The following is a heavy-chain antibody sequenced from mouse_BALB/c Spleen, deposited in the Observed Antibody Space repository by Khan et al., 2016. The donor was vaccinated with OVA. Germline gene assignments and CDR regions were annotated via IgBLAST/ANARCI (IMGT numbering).Heavy chain of an antibody. D-gene: IGHD2-3*01. J-gene: IGHJ4*01. CDR2: INTNTGEP. CDR1: GYTFTNYG. V-gene: IGHV9-3*02. CDR3: ARSRWLLPAMDY. Sequence: QVQLKQSGPELKKPGETVKISCKASGYTFTNYGMIWVKQAPGKVLKWMGWINTNTGEPTYAEEFKGRFAFSLETSASTAYLQINNLKNEDTATYFCARSRWLLPAMDYWGQGTSVTVSS.